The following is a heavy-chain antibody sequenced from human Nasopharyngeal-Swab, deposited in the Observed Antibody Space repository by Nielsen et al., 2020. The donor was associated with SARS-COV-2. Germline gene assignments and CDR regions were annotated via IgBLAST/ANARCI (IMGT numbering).Heavy chain of an antibody. J-gene: IGHJ3*02. CDR2: IYYSGST. CDR3: ARVLGSIVVVPAAMPVYAFDI. D-gene: IGHD2-2*01. Sequence: RQAPGKGPEWIGYIYYSGSTNYNPSLKSRVTISVDTSKNQFSLKLSSVTAADTAVYYCARVLGSIVVVPAAMPVYAFDIWGQGTMVTVSS. V-gene: IGHV4-59*01.